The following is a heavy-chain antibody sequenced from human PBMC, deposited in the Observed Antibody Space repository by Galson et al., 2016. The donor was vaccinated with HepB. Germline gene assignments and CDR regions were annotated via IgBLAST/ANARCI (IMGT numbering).Heavy chain of an antibody. CDR2: IKQDGSEK. J-gene: IGHJ6*04. CDR3: ARGRGVDV. Sequence: SLRPSCAASGFTFSSYSMTWVSQAPGKGLEWVANIKQDGSEKYYADSVKGRFTISRDNAKNSLYLQMNSLRGEDTAVYYCARGRGVDVWGEGTTVTVSS. V-gene: IGHV3-7*03. CDR1: GFTFSSYS.